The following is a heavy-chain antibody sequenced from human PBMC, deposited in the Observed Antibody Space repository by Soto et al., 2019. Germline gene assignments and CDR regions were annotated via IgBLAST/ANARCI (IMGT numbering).Heavy chain of an antibody. J-gene: IGHJ5*02. CDR1: GASISSGTYP. D-gene: IGHD3-10*01. Sequence: SETLSLTCSVSGASISSGTYPWSWIRQPPGKGLEWIGYIFHTGSTYYNPSLKSRVTISIDKSKNQFSLNLSSVTAADTAVHYCARDQRGYYGSGSFSWFGPWGQGTLVTVSS. CDR2: IFHTGST. V-gene: IGHV4-30-2*01. CDR3: ARDQRGYYGSGSFSWFGP.